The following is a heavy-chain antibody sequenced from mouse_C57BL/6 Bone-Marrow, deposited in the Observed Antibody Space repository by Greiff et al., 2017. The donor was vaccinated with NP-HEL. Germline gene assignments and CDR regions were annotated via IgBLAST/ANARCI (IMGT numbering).Heavy chain of an antibody. J-gene: IGHJ3*01. CDR2: INPYNGGT. V-gene: IGHV1-19*01. CDR3: AREIYYGNYGGFAY. Sequence: EVHLVESGPVLVKPGASVKMSCKASGYTFTDYYMNWVKQSHGKSLEWIGVINPYNGGTSYNQKFKGKATLTVDKSSSTAYMELNSLTSEDSAVYYCAREIYYGNYGGFAYWGQGTLVTVSA. D-gene: IGHD2-1*01. CDR1: GYTFTDYY.